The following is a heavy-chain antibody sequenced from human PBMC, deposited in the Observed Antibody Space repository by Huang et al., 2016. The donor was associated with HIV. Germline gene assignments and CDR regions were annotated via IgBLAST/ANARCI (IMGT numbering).Heavy chain of an antibody. J-gene: IGHJ4*02. Sequence: QVQLVQSGAEVKKPGSSVKVSCKVSGGTFNNAISWVRQAPGQGLEWMGGIIPIFGQPNYARKFQGRVTITADESTSIAYMELSSLRSEDTAVYYCARGAPDLDSHLDHWGQGTLVTVSS. D-gene: IGHD3-3*01. CDR3: ARGAPDLDSHLDH. CDR2: IIPIFGQP. CDR1: GGTFNNA. V-gene: IGHV1-69*13.